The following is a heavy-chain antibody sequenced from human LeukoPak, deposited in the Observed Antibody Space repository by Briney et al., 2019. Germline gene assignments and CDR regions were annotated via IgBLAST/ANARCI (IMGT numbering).Heavy chain of an antibody. CDR1: GFTFSSYS. V-gene: IGHV3-21*01. D-gene: IGHD5-12*01. J-gene: IGHJ4*02. CDR3: ARILISDSGYDPPDY. CDR2: ISSSSSYI. Sequence: GGSLRLSCAASGFTFSSYSMNWVRQAPGKGLEWGSYISSSSSYIYYADSVKGRFTISRDNAKNSLYLQMNSLRAEDTAVYYCARILISDSGYDPPDYWGQGTLVTVSS.